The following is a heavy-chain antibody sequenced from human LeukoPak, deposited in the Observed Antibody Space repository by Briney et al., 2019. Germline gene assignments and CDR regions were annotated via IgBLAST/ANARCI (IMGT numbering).Heavy chain of an antibody. Sequence: ASVKASCKASGYTFTDYHMHWVRPAPGQGLEWMGWIHPNSGGTNYAQKFQGRVTMTRDTSISTVYMEMSRLRSDDTAVYYCARESVPAVAARRGLNYWGQGTLVAVSS. V-gene: IGHV1-2*02. CDR3: ARESVPAVAARRGLNY. CDR2: IHPNSGGT. CDR1: GYTFTDYH. J-gene: IGHJ4*02. D-gene: IGHD6-6*01.